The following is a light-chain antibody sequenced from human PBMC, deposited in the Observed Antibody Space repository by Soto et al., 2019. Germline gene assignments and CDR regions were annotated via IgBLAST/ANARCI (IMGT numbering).Light chain of an antibody. CDR2: GAS. V-gene: IGKV3-20*01. CDR3: QQYGGSAPWT. CDR1: QTVNNNY. J-gene: IGKJ1*01. Sequence: EIVLTQPPGPLSVSPGGRVTLSCRASQTVNNNYLAWYQQKPGQAPRLLIYGASTPATGTPARFSGSGSGTDFTLTVSRLEPEDFAVYYCQQYGGSAPWTFGPGTKVDIK.